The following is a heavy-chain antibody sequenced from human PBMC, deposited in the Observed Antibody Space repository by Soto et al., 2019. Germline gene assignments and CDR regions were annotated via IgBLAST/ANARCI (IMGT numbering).Heavy chain of an antibody. V-gene: IGHV4-31*03. CDR1: GGSISSGGYS. J-gene: IGHJ4*02. CDR3: ARSLGGGNVKFDY. Sequence: SETLSLTCTVSGGSISSGGYSWPWIRQHPGKGLEWIGYIYYSGSTYYKPSLKSRVTISVDTSKNQLSLKLSSVTAADTAVYYCARSLGGGNVKFDYWGQGTLVTVSS. CDR2: IYYSGST. D-gene: IGHD2-15*01.